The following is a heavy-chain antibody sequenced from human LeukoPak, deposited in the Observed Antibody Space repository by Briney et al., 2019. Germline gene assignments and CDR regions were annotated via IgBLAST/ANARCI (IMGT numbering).Heavy chain of an antibody. Sequence: SETLSLTCTVSGGSVSSGSYYWSWIRQPPGKGLEWIGYIYYSGSTNYNPSLKSRVTISVDTSKNQFSLKLSSVTAADTPVYYCARGVRGAAAGTLFSYWGQGTLVTVSS. CDR3: ARGVRGAAAGTLFSY. V-gene: IGHV4-61*01. CDR2: IYYSGST. CDR1: GGSVSSGSYY. J-gene: IGHJ4*02. D-gene: IGHD6-13*01.